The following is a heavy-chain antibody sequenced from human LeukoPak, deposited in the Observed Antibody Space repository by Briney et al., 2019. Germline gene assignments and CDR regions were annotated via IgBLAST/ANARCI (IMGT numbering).Heavy chain of an antibody. Sequence: ASVKVSCKASGYTFTGYYMHWVRQAPGQGLEWMGWINPNSGGTNYAQKFQGRVTMTRDTSISTAYMELSRLRSDDTAVYYCARVFELTGTAGGDYWGQGTLVTVSS. CDR3: ARVFELTGTAGGDY. D-gene: IGHD1-7*01. J-gene: IGHJ4*02. CDR2: INPNSGGT. V-gene: IGHV1-2*02. CDR1: GYTFTGYY.